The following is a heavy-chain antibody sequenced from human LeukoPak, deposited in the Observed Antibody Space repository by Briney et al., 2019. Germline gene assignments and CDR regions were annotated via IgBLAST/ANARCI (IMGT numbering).Heavy chain of an antibody. CDR2: IYYSGST. V-gene: IGHV4-30-4*01. Sequence: SQTLSLTCTVPGGSISSGDYYWSWIRQPPGKGLEWIGYIYYSGSTYYNPSLKSRVTISVDTSKNQFSLKLSSVTAADTAVYYCARTTVVTPDAFDIWGQGTMVTVSS. D-gene: IGHD4-23*01. J-gene: IGHJ3*02. CDR3: ARTTVVTPDAFDI. CDR1: GGSISSGDYY.